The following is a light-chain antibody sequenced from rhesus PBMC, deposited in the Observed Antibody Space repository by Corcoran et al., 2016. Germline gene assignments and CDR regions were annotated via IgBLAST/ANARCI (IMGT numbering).Light chain of an antibody. CDR1: QRLVCSDGKTY. CDR3: VHGTHRPHT. Sequence: DVVMTQSPLSLPVTPGQPASISCRSSQRLVCSDGKTYLNWLQQKPGHTPRRLIYAVSKLDSGVPDRFSGSGAGTDFTLDISRVEAEDVGLYYCVHGTHRPHTFGAGTKLDIK. V-gene: IGKV2S9*01. J-gene: IGKJ3*01. CDR2: AVS.